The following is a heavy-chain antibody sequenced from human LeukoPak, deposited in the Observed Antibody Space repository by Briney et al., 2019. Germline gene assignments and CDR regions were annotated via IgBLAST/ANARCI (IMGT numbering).Heavy chain of an antibody. CDR1: GFTFSSYG. J-gene: IGHJ6*03. CDR2: IRYDGSNK. D-gene: IGHD4-17*01. CDR3: AKGNYGDYVYYYYMDV. Sequence: GGSLRLSCAASGFTFSSYGMHWVRQAPGKGLEGVTFIRYDGSNKYYADSVKGRFTISRDNSKNTLYLQMNSLRAEDTAVYYCAKGNYGDYVYYYYMDVWGKGTTVTVSS. V-gene: IGHV3-30*02.